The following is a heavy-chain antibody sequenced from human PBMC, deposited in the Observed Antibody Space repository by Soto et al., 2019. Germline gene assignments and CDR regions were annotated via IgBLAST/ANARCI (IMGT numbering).Heavy chain of an antibody. CDR1: GDSVSSGSWY. Sequence: SETLSLTCTVSGDSVSSGSWYWTWIRQPPGKGLEWIGYSYHSGSTSYNPSLKSRVSISVDTSINQFFLNLRSVTAADTAVYYCAREADYSSLDYWGQGTLVTLSS. J-gene: IGHJ4*02. CDR3: AREADYSSLDY. CDR2: SYHSGST. D-gene: IGHD4-4*01. V-gene: IGHV4-61*01.